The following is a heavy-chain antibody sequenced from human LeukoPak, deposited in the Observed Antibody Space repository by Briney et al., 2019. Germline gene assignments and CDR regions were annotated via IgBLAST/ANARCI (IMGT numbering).Heavy chain of an antibody. V-gene: IGHV3-53*01. CDR3: ARAPYCSSTSCYGFIYYYGMDV. D-gene: IGHD2-2*01. Sequence: GGSLRLSCTASAXTFSSYWVHWVRQAPGKGLEWVSVIYSGGSTYYADSVKGRFTISRDNSKNTLYLQMNSLRAEDTAVYYCARAPYCSSTSCYGFIYYYGMDVWGQGTTVTVSS. CDR1: AXTFSSYW. J-gene: IGHJ6*02. CDR2: IYSGGST.